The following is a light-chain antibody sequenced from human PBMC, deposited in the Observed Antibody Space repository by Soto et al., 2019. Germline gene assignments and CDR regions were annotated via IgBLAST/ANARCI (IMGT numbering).Light chain of an antibody. J-gene: IGLJ1*01. CDR1: SSDVGNYNY. Sequence: QSALTQPPSASGSPGQSVTISCTGTSSDVGNYNYVSWYQHHPGKAPKVIIYEVSKRPSGVPDRFSGSKSGNTASLTVSGLQADDEADYYCSSYAGRNSYVLGTGTKLTVL. V-gene: IGLV2-8*01. CDR3: SSYAGRNSYV. CDR2: EVS.